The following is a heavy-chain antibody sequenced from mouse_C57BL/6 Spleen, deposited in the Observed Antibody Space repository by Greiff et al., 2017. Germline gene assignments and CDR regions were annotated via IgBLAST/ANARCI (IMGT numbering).Heavy chain of an antibody. Sequence: VQLQQSGAELARPGASVKMSCKASGYTFTSYTMHWVKQRPGQGLEWIGYINPSSGYTKYNQKFKDKATLTADKSSSTAYMQLSSLTSEDSAVYYCAPTAQATWAWFAYWGQGTLVTVSA. J-gene: IGHJ3*01. CDR3: APTAQATWAWFAY. CDR1: GYTFTSYT. V-gene: IGHV1-4*01. D-gene: IGHD3-2*02. CDR2: INPSSGYT.